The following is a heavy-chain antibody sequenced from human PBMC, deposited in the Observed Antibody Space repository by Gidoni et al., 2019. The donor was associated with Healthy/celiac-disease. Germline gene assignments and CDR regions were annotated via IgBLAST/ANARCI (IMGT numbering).Heavy chain of an antibody. D-gene: IGHD6-13*01. J-gene: IGHJ3*02. Sequence: EVQLVETGGGLIQPGGSLRLSCAASGFTVSSNYMSWVRQAPGKGLEWVSVIYSGGSTYYADSVKGRFTISRDNSKNTLYLQMNSLRAEDTAVYYCARVWQQLPRPGHDAFDIWGQGTMVTVSS. CDR3: ARVWQQLPRPGHDAFDI. CDR2: IYSGGST. V-gene: IGHV3-53*02. CDR1: GFTVSSNY.